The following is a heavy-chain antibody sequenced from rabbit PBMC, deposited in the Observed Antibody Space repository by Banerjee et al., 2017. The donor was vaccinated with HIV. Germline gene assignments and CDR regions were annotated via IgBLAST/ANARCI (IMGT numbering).Heavy chain of an antibody. CDR1: GFSFSNTYY. J-gene: IGHJ6*01. D-gene: IGHD2-1*01. Sequence: QSLEESGGDLVKPGASLTLTCTASGFSFSNTYYMCWVRQAPGKGLEWIGCIVTSSGITYYASWAKGRFTISKTSSTTVTLQMTSLTAADTATYFCARDFADVNGDYDLWGPGTLVTVS. CDR2: IVTSSGIT. V-gene: IGHV1S40*01. CDR3: ARDFADVNGDYDL.